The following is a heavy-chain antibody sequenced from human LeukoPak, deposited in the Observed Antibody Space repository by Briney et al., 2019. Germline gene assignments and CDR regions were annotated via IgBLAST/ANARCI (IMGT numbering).Heavy chain of an antibody. CDR3: ARDQSRRGLLWFGESTRPGMDV. D-gene: IGHD3-10*01. J-gene: IGHJ6*02. CDR1: GYTFTSYG. CDR2: ISAYNGNT. Sequence: ASVKVSCKASGYTFTSYGISWVRQAPGQGLEWMGWISAYNGNTNYAQKLQGRVTMTTDTSTSTAYMELRSLRSDDTAVYYCARDQSRRGLLWFGESTRPGMDVWGQGTTVTVSS. V-gene: IGHV1-18*01.